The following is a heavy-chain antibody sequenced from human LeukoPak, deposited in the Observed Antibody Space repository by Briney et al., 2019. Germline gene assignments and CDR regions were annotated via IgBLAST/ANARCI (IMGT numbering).Heavy chain of an antibody. Sequence: PSETLSLTCTVSGGSISSSTSCWSWSASPQGRGWSGLGVCNSGSTYYGSSLKGRVTISLDTPKNQFSLRLNSVTASDTAVYYCVRHIAYHANLDYWGQGTLVTVSS. V-gene: IGHV4-39*01. CDR2: CNSGST. D-gene: IGHD2-21*01. CDR1: GGSISSSTSC. CDR3: VRHIAYHANLDY. J-gene: IGHJ4*02.